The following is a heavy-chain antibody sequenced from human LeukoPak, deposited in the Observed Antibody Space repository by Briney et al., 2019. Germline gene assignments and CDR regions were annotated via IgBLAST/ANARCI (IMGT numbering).Heavy chain of an antibody. CDR3: ARALGNGYNYDY. D-gene: IGHD5-18*01. CDR1: GFTFSSYS. Sequence: TGGSLRLSCAASGFTFSSYSMNYVRQAPGKGLEGVSSIISSSSFIYYADSVKGRFTISRDNAKNSLYLQMNSLRAEDTAVYYCARALGNGYNYDYWGQGTLVTVSS. J-gene: IGHJ4*02. V-gene: IGHV3-21*01. CDR2: IISSSSFI.